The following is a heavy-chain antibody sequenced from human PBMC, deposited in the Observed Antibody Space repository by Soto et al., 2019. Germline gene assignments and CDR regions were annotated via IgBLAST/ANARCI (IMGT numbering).Heavy chain of an antibody. V-gene: IGHV3-30*18. D-gene: IGHD2-21*02. CDR3: AKDIAYCGGDCSRTWGSYYYYGMDV. CDR2: ISYDGSNK. Sequence: GGSLRLSCAASGFTFISYGIHFFRQSAFKWLEWVAVISYDGSNKYYADSVKGRFTISRDNSKNTLYLQMNSLRAEDTAVYYCAKDIAYCGGDCSRTWGSYYYYGMDVWGQGTTVTVSS. J-gene: IGHJ6*02. CDR1: GFTFISYG.